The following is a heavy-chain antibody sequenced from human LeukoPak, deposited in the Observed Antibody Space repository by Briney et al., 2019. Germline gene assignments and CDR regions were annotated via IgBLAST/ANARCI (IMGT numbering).Heavy chain of an antibody. CDR2: INPNSGGT. CDR1: GYTFTGYY. CDR3: ASERSGGWYEDYHGMDV. Sequence: GASVKVSCKASGYTFTGYYMHWVRQAPGQGLEWMGWINPNSGGTNYAQKFQGWVTMTRDTSISTAYMELSRLRSDDTAVYYCASERSGGWYEDYHGMDVWGQGTTVTVSS. D-gene: IGHD6-19*01. J-gene: IGHJ6*02. V-gene: IGHV1-2*04.